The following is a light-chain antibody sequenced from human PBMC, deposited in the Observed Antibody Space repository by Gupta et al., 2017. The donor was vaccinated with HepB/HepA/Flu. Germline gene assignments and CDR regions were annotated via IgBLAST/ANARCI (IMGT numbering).Light chain of an antibody. Sequence: DIQMTQSPSSLSASVGDRVTLTCRASQNIIKYLSWYQQKPGKAPKLLISAASTLQPGVPSRFTGRGSGTDFTLTISSLQREDLATYYCQQGYSAPFTFGPGTKVEIK. CDR3: QQGYSAPFT. CDR1: QNIIKY. J-gene: IGKJ3*01. V-gene: IGKV1-39*01. CDR2: AAS.